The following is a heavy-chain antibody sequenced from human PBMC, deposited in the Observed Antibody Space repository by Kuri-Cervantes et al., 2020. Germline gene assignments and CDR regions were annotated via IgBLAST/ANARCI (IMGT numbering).Heavy chain of an antibody. CDR2: IRYDGSNK. V-gene: IGHV3-30*18. Sequence: GGSLRLSCAASGFTFSTYGMHWVRQAPGKGLEWVAVIRYDGSNKYYADSVKGRFTISRDNSKNTLYLQMNSLRAEDTAVYYCAKDSHGDYGYYNYYGMDVWGQGTTVTVSS. D-gene: IGHD4-17*01. CDR1: GFTFSTYG. CDR3: AKDSHGDYGYYNYYGMDV. J-gene: IGHJ6*02.